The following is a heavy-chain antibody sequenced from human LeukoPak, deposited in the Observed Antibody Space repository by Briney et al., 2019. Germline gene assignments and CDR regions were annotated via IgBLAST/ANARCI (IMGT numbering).Heavy chain of an antibody. V-gene: IGHV1-18*01. CDR3: ARAVGNIVGASYFDY. CDR1: GYTFTSYG. D-gene: IGHD1-26*01. Sequence: GASVKVSCKASGYTFTSYGISWVRQAPGQGLEWMGWISAYNGNTNYAQKLQGRVTMTTDTSTSTSYMELRSLRSDDTAVYYCARAVGNIVGASYFDYWGQGTLVTVSS. J-gene: IGHJ4*02. CDR2: ISAYNGNT.